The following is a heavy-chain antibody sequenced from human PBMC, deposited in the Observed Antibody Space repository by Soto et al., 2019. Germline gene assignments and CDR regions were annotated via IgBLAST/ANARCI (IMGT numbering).Heavy chain of an antibody. CDR3: ATLGVFL. J-gene: IGHJ2*01. D-gene: IGHD3-16*01. CDR2: SYNSRNM. V-gene: IGHV4-39*01. CDR1: GGSIDGSTFY. Sequence: PSETLSLTCYVSGGSIDGSTFYWGWIRQPPGKGPEWIGSSYNSRNMHWNQSLKSRVTMSVDTSKNQISLNLASVTAADTAVYYCATLGVFLW.